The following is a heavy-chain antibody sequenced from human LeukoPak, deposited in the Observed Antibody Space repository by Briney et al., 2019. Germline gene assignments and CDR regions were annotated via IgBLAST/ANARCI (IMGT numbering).Heavy chain of an antibody. CDR2: INHSGST. CDR1: GVSFIGYY. D-gene: IGHD3-9*01. CDR3: ARGLTIYDILPAYYTFPYFAY. Sequence: SETLSLTCAVYGVSFIGYYWGWIRPPPGKGLEWGGEINHSGSTNYNPSLKTRVDISVATSKNQFSLNLSTVTAADTAVYYCARGLTIYDILPAYYTFPYFAYWGQGTLVTVSS. J-gene: IGHJ4*02. V-gene: IGHV4-34*01.